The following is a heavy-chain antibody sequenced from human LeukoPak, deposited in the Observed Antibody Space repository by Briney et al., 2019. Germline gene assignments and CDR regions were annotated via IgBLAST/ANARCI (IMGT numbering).Heavy chain of an antibody. CDR1: GLTFSSYG. V-gene: IGHV3-23*01. D-gene: IGHD3-22*01. Sequence: GGSLRLSCAASGLTFSSYGMTWVRQAPGKGLEWVSAISGSGGSTFYADSVKGRFTISRDNSKNTLYLQMNRLRAEDTAVYYCAKSSGSPGCFDFWGQGTLVTVSS. CDR2: ISGSGGST. J-gene: IGHJ4*02. CDR3: AKSSGSPGCFDF.